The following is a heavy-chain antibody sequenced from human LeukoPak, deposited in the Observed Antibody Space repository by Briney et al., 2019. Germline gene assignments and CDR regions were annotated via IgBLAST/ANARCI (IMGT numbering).Heavy chain of an antibody. J-gene: IGHJ4*02. CDR3: ARAPRSGLRFLVLPDY. V-gene: IGHV1-18*04. CDR1: GYTFTGYY. CDR2: ISAYNGNT. Sequence: ASVKVSCKASGYTFTGYYMHWVRQAPGQGLEWMGWISAYNGNTNYAQKLQGRVTMTTDTSTSTAYMELSSLRSEDTAVYYCARAPRSGLRFLVLPDYWGQGTLVTVSS. D-gene: IGHD3-3*01.